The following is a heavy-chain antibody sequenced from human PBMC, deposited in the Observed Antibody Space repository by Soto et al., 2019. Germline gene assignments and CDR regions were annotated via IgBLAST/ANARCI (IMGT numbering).Heavy chain of an antibody. CDR2: INGDGTTT. D-gene: IGHD3-10*01. V-gene: IGHV3-74*02. CDR1: GFTFSTYW. J-gene: IGHJ4*02. Sequence: EVRLVESGGGLAQPGGSLRLSCAASGFTFSTYWMHWVRQAPGKGLVWVSRINGDGTTTQYAASVKGRFTISRDNAKNTLYLQMNTLRGDDTAMYYCASIPMVRAPSDYWGQGTLVTVSS. CDR3: ASIPMVRAPSDY.